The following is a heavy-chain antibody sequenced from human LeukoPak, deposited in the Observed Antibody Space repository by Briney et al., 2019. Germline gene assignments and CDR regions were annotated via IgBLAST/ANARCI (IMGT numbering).Heavy chain of an antibody. Sequence: SETLSLTCTVSGASISSRSDYWGWICQPPGKGLEWIGNIYYSGRSYYNPSLKSRITISVDTSKNQFSLKLSSVTAADTAVYYCAKDRGDTHNSGYFVYWGHGTLVTVSS. J-gene: IGHJ4*01. D-gene: IGHD3-10*01. V-gene: IGHV4-39*07. CDR2: IYYSGRS. CDR3: AKDRGDTHNSGYFVY. CDR1: GASISSRSDY.